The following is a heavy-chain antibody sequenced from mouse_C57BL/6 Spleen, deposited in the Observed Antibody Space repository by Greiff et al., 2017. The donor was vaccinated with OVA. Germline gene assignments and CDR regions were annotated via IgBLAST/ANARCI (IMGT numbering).Heavy chain of an antibody. Sequence: VKLVESGAELVKPGASVKISCKASGYAFSSYWMNWVQQRPGKGLEWIGQIYPGDGDTNYNGKFKGKATLTADKSSSTAYMQLSSLTSEDSAVYFCARFRELRLLDAMDYWGQGTSVTVSS. CDR3: ARFRELRLLDAMDY. D-gene: IGHD3-2*02. CDR1: GYAFSSYW. V-gene: IGHV1-80*01. J-gene: IGHJ4*01. CDR2: IYPGDGDT.